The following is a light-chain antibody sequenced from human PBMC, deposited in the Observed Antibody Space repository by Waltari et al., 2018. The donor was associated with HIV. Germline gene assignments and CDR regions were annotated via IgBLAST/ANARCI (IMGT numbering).Light chain of an antibody. CDR2: WAS. J-gene: IGKJ3*01. CDR1: QSVLWRSNRQNY. CDR3: QQYYDTLFT. V-gene: IGKV4-1*01. Sequence: IVMTQSPDSLAVSLGETATITCKSSQSVLWRSNRQNYLAWYQQKPGQPPKLLIFWASTRESGVPDRFSGSGSGTDFTLTISSLQAEDVAVYYCQQYYDTLFTFGPGTKVDIK.